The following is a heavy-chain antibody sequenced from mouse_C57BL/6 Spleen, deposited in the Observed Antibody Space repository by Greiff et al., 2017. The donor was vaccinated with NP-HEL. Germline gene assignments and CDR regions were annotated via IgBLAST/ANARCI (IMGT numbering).Heavy chain of an antibody. CDR2: LSSGGSYT. CDR3: ARPLYSNSWFAD. J-gene: IGHJ3*01. Sequence: EVQVVESGGDLVKPGGSLKLSCAASGFTFSSYGMSWVRQTPDKRLEWVATLSSGGSYTYYPDSVKGRFTISRDNAKNTLYLQMSSLKSEDTAMYYCARPLYSNSWFADWGQGTLVTVSA. V-gene: IGHV5-6*01. CDR1: GFTFSSYG. D-gene: IGHD2-5*01.